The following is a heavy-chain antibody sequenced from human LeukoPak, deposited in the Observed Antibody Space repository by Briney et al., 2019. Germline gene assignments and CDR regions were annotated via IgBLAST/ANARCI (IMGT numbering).Heavy chain of an antibody. Sequence: PSETLSLTCTVSGGSISTSNYYWGWIRQPPGKGLEWIGNIFYSGSTYYSPSLKSRVTISLDTSRNQFSLKLNSVTAADTAVYYCAREAYCGGDCYSGFDYWGQGTLVTVSS. J-gene: IGHJ4*02. CDR2: IFYSGST. CDR3: AREAYCGGDCYSGFDY. V-gene: IGHV4-39*07. CDR1: GGSISTSNYY. D-gene: IGHD2-21*02.